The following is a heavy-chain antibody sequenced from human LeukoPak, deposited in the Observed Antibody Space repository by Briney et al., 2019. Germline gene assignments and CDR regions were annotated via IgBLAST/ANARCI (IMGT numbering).Heavy chain of an antibody. CDR1: TSR. D-gene: IGHD3-22*01. CDR2: IGTYGGDT. CDR3: ARDLWNFYDDSGYNRDFDS. V-gene: IGHV1-18*01. Sequence: ASVKVSCKATSRISWVRQAPGQGLEWMGWIGTYGGDTYYAQKFQGGITVTTDTSTSTVYMELRNLRSDDPAVYYCARDLWNFYDDSGYNRDFDSWGQGTLVTVSP. J-gene: IGHJ5*01.